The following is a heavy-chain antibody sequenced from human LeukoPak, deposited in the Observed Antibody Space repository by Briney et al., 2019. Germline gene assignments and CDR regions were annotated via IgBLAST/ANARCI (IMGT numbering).Heavy chain of an antibody. CDR3: AKGRTYYFNY. Sequence: SETLSLTCAVYGGSFSGYYWSWIRQPPGKGLEWIGEINHSGSTNYNPSLKSRVTISVDTSKNQFSLKLSSVTAADTAVYYCAKGRTYYFNYWGQGTLVTVSS. V-gene: IGHV4-34*01. D-gene: IGHD1-7*01. J-gene: IGHJ4*02. CDR2: INHSGST. CDR1: GGSFSGYY.